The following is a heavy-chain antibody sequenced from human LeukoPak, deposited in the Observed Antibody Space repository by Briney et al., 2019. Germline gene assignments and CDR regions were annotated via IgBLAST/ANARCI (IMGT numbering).Heavy chain of an antibody. CDR1: GGSISSSSYY. V-gene: IGHV4-39*01. J-gene: IGHJ6*03. CDR3: ARPYGSRAEYYYYMDV. CDR2: IYYSGST. D-gene: IGHD4-17*01. Sequence: SETLSLTCTVSGGSISSSSYYWGWIRQPPGKGLEWIGSIYYSGSTYYNTSLKSRVTISVDTSKNQFSLKLSSVTAADTAVYYCARPYGSRAEYYYYMDVWGKGTTVTVSS.